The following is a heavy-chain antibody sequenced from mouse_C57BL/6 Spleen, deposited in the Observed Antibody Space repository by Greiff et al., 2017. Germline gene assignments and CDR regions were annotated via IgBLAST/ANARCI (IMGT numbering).Heavy chain of an antibody. D-gene: IGHD3-1*01. J-gene: IGHJ2*01. V-gene: IGHV3-1*01. CDR1: GYSITSGYD. Sequence: EVQLQESGPGMVKPSQSLSLTCTVTGYSITSGYDWHWIRHFPGNKLEWMGYISYSGSTNYNPTLKSRISITHDTSKNHFFLKLNSVTTEDTATYYCARGRAYYFDDWGQGTTLTVSS. CDR3: ARGRAYYFDD. CDR2: ISYSGST.